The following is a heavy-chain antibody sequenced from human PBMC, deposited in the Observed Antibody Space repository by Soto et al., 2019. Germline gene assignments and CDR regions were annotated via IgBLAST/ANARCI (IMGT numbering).Heavy chain of an antibody. CDR2: IYHSGST. V-gene: IGHV4-30-2*05. J-gene: IGHJ5*02. CDR3: ARGFWSGYQT. CDR1: GGSISSGGYS. D-gene: IGHD3-3*01. Sequence: SETLSLTCAVSGGSISSGGYSWSWIRQPPGKGLEWIGYIYHSGSTYYNPSLKSRVTISVDTSKNQFSLKLSSVTAADTAVYYCARGFWSGYQTWGQGTLVTVPS.